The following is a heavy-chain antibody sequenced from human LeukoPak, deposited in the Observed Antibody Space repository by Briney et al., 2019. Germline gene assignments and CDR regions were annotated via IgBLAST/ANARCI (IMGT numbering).Heavy chain of an antibody. J-gene: IGHJ5*01. CDR1: SSHWM. CDR3: ARRVGFYGSGSLNYFDP. Sequence: SSHWMNWVRQAPGKGLEWIGSVFRTGSTYYSASLKSRVSISVDTTKNHFALKVTSVTAADTAMYFCARRVGFYGSGSLNYFDPWGQGILVSVSS. D-gene: IGHD3-10*01. CDR2: VFRTGST. V-gene: IGHV4-39*02.